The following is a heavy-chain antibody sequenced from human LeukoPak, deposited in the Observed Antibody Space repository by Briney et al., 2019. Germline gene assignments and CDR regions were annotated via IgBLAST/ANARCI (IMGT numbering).Heavy chain of an antibody. CDR3: ARGFSSWYLSPYYLEY. CDR2: INPNSGGT. CDR1: GYTFTGYY. D-gene: IGHD6-13*01. V-gene: IGHV1-2*02. J-gene: IGHJ4*02. Sequence: ASVKVSCKASGYTFTGYYMHWVRQAPGQGLEWVGWINPNSGGTNYAQKFQGRVTMTRDTSITTAYMELSRLRSDDTAVYYCARGFSSWYLSPYYLEYCGQGTPVTVSS.